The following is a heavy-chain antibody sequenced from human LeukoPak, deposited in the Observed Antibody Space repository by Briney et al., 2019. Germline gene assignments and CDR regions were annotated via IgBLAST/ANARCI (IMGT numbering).Heavy chain of an antibody. J-gene: IGHJ4*02. CDR2: ISSSSSYI. D-gene: IGHD6-13*01. CDR1: GFTFSSYS. V-gene: IGHV3-21*01. CDR3: ARDLGGWIAAAGHFDY. Sequence: GGSLRLSCAASGFTFSSYSMNWVRQAPGKGLEWDSSISSSSSYIYYADSVKGRFTISRDNAKNSLYLQMNSLRAEDTAVYYCARDLGGWIAAAGHFDYWGQGTLVTVSS.